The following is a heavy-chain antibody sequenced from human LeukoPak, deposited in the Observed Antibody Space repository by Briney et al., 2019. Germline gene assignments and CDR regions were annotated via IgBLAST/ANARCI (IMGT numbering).Heavy chain of an antibody. V-gene: IGHV1-18*01. J-gene: IGHJ3*01. CDR1: GYTFTSYG. CDR3: ARGGRWELPRPYAFDV. Sequence: ASVKVSCKASGYTFTSYGISWVRQAPGQGLEWMGWISAYNGNTNYAQKLQGRVTMTTDTSTTTAYMELRTLRSDDTAVYYCARGGRWELPRPYAFDVWGRGTVVTVSS. D-gene: IGHD1-26*01. CDR2: ISAYNGNT.